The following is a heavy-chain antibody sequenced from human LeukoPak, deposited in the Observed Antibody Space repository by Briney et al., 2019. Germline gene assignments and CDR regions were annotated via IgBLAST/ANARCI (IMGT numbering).Heavy chain of an antibody. V-gene: IGHV1-8*01. D-gene: IGHD3-22*01. J-gene: IGHJ3*02. Sequence: GASVKVSCKTSGYTFTSYDINWVRQVPGQGLEWVGGMDGNSGKTAYAQNFLGRATITRNSSISTAYMELSSLRSEDTAVYYCARLYYYASSGYDALDIWGQGTMVAVSS. CDR1: GYTFTSYD. CDR2: MDGNSGKT. CDR3: ARLYYYASSGYDALDI.